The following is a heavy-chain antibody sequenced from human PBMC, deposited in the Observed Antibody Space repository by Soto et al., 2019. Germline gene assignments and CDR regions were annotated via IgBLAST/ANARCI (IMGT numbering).Heavy chain of an antibody. CDR1: GGSISSSSYY. CDR2: IYYSGST. D-gene: IGHD6-19*01. J-gene: IGHJ4*02. V-gene: IGHV4-39*01. CDR3: ARLPRPTVAGTDY. Sequence: QLQLQESGPGLVKPSETLSLTCTVSGGSISSSSYYWGWIRQPPGKRLEWIGSIYYSGSTYYNPSLKSRVTISVDTSKNQFSLKLSSVTAADTAVYYCARLPRPTVAGTDYWGQGTLVTVSS.